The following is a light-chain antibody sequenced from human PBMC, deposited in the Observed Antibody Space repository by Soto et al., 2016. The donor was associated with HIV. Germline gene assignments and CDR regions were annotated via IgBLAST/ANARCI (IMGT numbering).Light chain of an antibody. J-gene: IGLJ2*01. CDR3: QVWDITSAHVV. V-gene: IGLV3-21*03. CDR2: DDS. Sequence: YVLTQPPSVSVVPGKTARITCGGNNIGTKSVHWYQQKPGQAPVVVVYDDSDRPSGIPERFSGSNSGNTATLNISRVEAGDEADYYCQVWDITSAHVVFGGGTKLTVL. CDR1: NIGTKS.